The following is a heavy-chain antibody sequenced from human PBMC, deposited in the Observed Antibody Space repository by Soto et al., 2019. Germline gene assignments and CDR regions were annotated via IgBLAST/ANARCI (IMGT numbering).Heavy chain of an antibody. Sequence: QVQLVQSGAEVKKPGSSVKVSCKASGGTFSSYAISWVRQAPGQGLEWMGGIIPIFGTANYAQKFQGRVTITADKSTSTAYMELSSLRSEDMAVYYCARGGGDRAVDAFDIWGQGTMVTVSS. J-gene: IGHJ3*02. D-gene: IGHD2-21*01. V-gene: IGHV1-69*06. CDR1: GGTFSSYA. CDR3: ARGGGDRAVDAFDI. CDR2: IIPIFGTA.